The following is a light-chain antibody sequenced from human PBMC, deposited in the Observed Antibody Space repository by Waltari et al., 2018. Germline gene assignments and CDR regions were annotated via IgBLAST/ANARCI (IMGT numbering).Light chain of an antibody. CDR3: SSFAGSNNYV. CDR1: SSDVGGYDY. J-gene: IGLJ1*01. Sequence: HSALTQPPSASGSPGQSVTISCTGTSSDVGGYDYVSWYQQHPGKAPKLIISEVTKRPSGVPVRFSGSKSGNTASLTVSGLQADDEADYYCSSFAGSNNYVFGTGTKVTVL. CDR2: EVT. V-gene: IGLV2-8*01.